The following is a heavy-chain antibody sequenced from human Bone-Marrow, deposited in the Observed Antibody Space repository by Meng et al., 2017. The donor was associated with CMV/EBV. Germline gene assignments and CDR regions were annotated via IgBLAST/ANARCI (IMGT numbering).Heavy chain of an antibody. V-gene: IGHV1-18*01. CDR2: LSAYNRNT. D-gene: IGHD3-3*01. CDR1: FTSYL. J-gene: IGHJ5*02. Sequence: FTSYLNSSVRQARGLRLHWRGWLSAYNRNTCYAQKLQGRLPMTTDTSTSAAYMELRSLRSDDTAVDYCAREGVTYYDFWSGHNWFDPWGQGTLVTVSS. CDR3: AREGVTYYDFWSGHNWFDP.